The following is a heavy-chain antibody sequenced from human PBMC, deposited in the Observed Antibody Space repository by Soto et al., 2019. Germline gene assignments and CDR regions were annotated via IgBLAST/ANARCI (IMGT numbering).Heavy chain of an antibody. Sequence: QVQLVQSGAEVKKPGSSVKVSCKASGGTFSSYAISWVRQAPGQGLEWMGGIIPIFGTANYAQKFQGRVTITADESTITAYMELSSLRSEDTAVYYCAREKCSSTSCYTGAYYYYGMDVWGQGTTVTVSS. D-gene: IGHD2-2*02. V-gene: IGHV1-69*01. J-gene: IGHJ6*02. CDR3: AREKCSSTSCYTGAYYYYGMDV. CDR2: IIPIFGTA. CDR1: GGTFSSYA.